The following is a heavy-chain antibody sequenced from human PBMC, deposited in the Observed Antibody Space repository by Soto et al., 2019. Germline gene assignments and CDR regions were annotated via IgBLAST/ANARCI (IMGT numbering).Heavy chain of an antibody. CDR1: GGSFSGYY. D-gene: IGHD1-1*01. CDR3: VRVGCGRFIAGARCCFDP. Sequence: QVQLQQWGAGLLKPSETLSLTCAVYGGSFSGYYWGWIRQPPGKGLEWTGEINHSGSTNYNPSLKSRVPSSVVTSKNQFSMKLSSVTAAVTALYYCVRVGCGRFIAGARCCFDPWGQGTLVTVSS. CDR2: INHSGST. J-gene: IGHJ5*02. V-gene: IGHV4-34*01.